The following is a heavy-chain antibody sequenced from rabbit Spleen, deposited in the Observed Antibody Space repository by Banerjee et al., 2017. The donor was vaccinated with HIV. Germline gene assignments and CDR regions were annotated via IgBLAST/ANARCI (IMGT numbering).Heavy chain of an antibody. J-gene: IGHJ4*01. V-gene: IGHV1S45*01. CDR3: PGVLFAFIGGNFTL. CDR2: INIATGKS. CDR1: GVSLNDKDV. D-gene: IGHD5-1*01. Sequence: EQLEESGGGLVKPEGSLTLTRKASGVSLNDKDVMCWVRQAPGKGLEWIACINIATGKSATASGAKGLFTMSRPSSPPVTLQMTILTAADTPTFFCPGVLFAFIGGNFTLGGPATLATVS.